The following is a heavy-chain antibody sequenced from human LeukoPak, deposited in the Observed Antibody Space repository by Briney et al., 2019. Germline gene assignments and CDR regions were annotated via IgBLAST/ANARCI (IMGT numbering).Heavy chain of an antibody. J-gene: IGHJ5*02. V-gene: IGHV3-30*03. CDR2: ISYDGSNK. Sequence: GGSLRLSCAASGFTFSSYGMHWVRQAPGKGLEWAAVISYDGSNKYYADSVKGRFTISRDNSKNTLYLQMNSLRAEDTAVYYCARGRYSNWFDPWGQGTLVTVSS. CDR1: GFTFSSYG. CDR3: ARGRYSNWFDP. D-gene: IGHD2-15*01.